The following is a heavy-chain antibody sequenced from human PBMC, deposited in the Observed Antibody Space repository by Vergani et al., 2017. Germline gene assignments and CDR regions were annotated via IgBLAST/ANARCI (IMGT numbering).Heavy chain of an antibody. CDR2: IYTSGST. V-gene: IGHV4-61*02. CDR1: GGSITSSSYY. J-gene: IGHJ6*02. Sequence: QLHLQESGPGLVKPSETLSLTCTVSGGSITSSSYYWSWIRQPAGKGLEWIGRIYTSGSTNYNPSLKSRVTISVDTSKNQFSLKLSSVTAADTAVYYCARDTDYGSGSYSPLNGMDVWGQGTTVTVSS. CDR3: ARDTDYGSGSYSPLNGMDV. D-gene: IGHD3-10*01.